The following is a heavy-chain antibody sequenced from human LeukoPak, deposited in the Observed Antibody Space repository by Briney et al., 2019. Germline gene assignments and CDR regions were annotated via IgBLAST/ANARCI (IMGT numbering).Heavy chain of an antibody. CDR1: GFAFSHYT. D-gene: IGHD2-15*01. V-gene: IGHV3-53*01. J-gene: IGHJ4*02. CDR2: IHSGGNT. Sequence: GGSLRLSCAASGFAFSHYTMQWVRQAPGKGLEWVSVIHSGGNTYYADSVKGRFTISRDNSKNTLYLQMNSLRAEDTAVYYCTRDLNSGGSCWGQGTLVTVSS. CDR3: TRDLNSGGSC.